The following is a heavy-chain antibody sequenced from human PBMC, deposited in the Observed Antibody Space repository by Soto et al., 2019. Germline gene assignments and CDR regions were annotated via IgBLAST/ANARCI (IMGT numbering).Heavy chain of an antibody. Sequence: EVQLLESGGGLVQPGGSLRLSCAASGFTFSSYAMSWVRQAPGKGLEWGSALSGSGGSTYYADPVKGRFTIARDNSKNRVYRQVNSLRAEDTAVDYCANARLRGWYMDVCGKGTTVTVSS. CDR3: ANARLRGWYMDV. CDR2: LSGSGGST. CDR1: GFTFSSYA. D-gene: IGHD2-21*02. V-gene: IGHV3-23*01. J-gene: IGHJ6*03.